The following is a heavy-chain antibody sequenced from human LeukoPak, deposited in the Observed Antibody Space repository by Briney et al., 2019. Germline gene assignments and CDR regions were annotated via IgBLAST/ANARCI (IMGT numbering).Heavy chain of an antibody. CDR3: ASMPGSGSYYDPQNWFDP. CDR1: GGSVSSGSYY. CDR2: IYYSGST. D-gene: IGHD3-10*01. Sequence: SETPSLTCTVSGGSVSSGSYYWSWIRQPPGKGLEWIGYIYYSGSTNYNPSLKSRVTISVDTSKNQFSLKLSSVTAAGTAVYYCASMPGSGSYYDPQNWFDPWGQGTLVTVSS. J-gene: IGHJ5*02. V-gene: IGHV4-61*01.